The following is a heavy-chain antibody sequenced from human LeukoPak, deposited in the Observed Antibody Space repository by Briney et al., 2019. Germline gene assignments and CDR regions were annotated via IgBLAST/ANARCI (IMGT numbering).Heavy chain of an antibody. V-gene: IGHV1-2*02. Sequence: ASVKVSCKASGYTFTGYYMHWVRQAPGQGLEWMGLIKPNSGGTNYAQKFQGRVTMTRDTSISTAYMELSRLRSDDTAVYYCARDPGSIMITFGGVSRDAWGQGTLVTVSS. CDR1: GYTFTGYY. J-gene: IGHJ4*02. CDR2: IKPNSGGT. D-gene: IGHD3-16*01. CDR3: ARDPGSIMITFGGVSRDA.